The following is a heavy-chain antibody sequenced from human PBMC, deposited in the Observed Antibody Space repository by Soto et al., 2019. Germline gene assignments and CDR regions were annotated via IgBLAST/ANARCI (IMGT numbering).Heavy chain of an antibody. Sequence: EVQLLESGGGLVQQGGSLRLSCAASGFTFNAYAMTWVRQAPGKGLEWVSAIGGSGGNRYYADSVRGRFTISRDNSKDTVDLQMNSLRVEDTAVYYCARVASDYINSVDNWGQGILVTVSS. CDR3: ARVASDYINSVDN. V-gene: IGHV3-23*01. CDR1: GFTFNAYA. J-gene: IGHJ4*02. CDR2: IGGSGGNR. D-gene: IGHD4-4*01.